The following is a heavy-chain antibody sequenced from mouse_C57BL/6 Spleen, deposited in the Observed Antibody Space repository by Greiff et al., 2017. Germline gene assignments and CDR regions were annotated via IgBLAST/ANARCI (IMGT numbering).Heavy chain of an antibody. CDR2: ISSGSSTI. CDR1: GFTFSDYG. D-gene: IGHD3-2*02. Sequence: EVMLVESGGGLVTPGGSLKLSCAASGFTFSDYGMHWVRQAPEKGLEWVAYISSGSSTIYYADTVKGRFTISRDNAKNTLFLQMTSLRSEDTAMYYCARDSSGYRAWFAYWGQGTLVTVSA. CDR3: ARDSSGYRAWFAY. V-gene: IGHV5-17*01. J-gene: IGHJ3*01.